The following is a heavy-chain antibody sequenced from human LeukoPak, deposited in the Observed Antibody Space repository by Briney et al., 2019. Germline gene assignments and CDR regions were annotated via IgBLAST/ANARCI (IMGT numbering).Heavy chain of an antibody. CDR3: ARRYYYDSSGYYVDY. CDR2: IYPADSDT. V-gene: IGHV5-51*01. D-gene: IGHD3-22*01. CDR1: GYSFTTYW. Sequence: GESLKISCKGSGYSFTTYWISWVRQMPGKGLEWMGIIYPADSDTRYSPSFQGQVTISADKSISTAYLQRSSLKASDTAVDFCARRYYYDSSGYYVDYWGQGTLVTVSS. J-gene: IGHJ4*02.